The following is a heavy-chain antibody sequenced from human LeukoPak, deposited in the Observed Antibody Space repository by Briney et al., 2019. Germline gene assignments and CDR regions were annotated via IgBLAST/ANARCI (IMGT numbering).Heavy chain of an antibody. CDR1: GFTFSSYS. D-gene: IGHD1-26*01. Sequence: GGSLRLSCAASGFTFSSYSMNWVRQAPGKGLEGVSSISSSSSYIYYADSVKGRFTISRDNAKNSLYLQMNSLRAEDTAVYYCARKKVGATTRYAFDIWGQGTMVTVSS. CDR3: ARKKVGATTRYAFDI. J-gene: IGHJ3*02. V-gene: IGHV3-21*01. CDR2: ISSSSSYI.